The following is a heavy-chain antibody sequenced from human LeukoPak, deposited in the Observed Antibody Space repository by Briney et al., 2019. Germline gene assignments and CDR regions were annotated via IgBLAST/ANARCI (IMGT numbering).Heavy chain of an antibody. D-gene: IGHD3-10*01. Sequence: ASVKVSCKASGYTFNNFGISWVRQAPGQGLEWMGWISAYNGDTKYAEKVQDRVTMTTDTSTSTVYMELRSLTSDDTAVYYCARDRRARGLWFGEARGYWGQETQVTVSS. CDR1: GYTFNNFG. J-gene: IGHJ4*02. V-gene: IGHV1-18*01. CDR2: ISAYNGDT. CDR3: ARDRRARGLWFGEARGY.